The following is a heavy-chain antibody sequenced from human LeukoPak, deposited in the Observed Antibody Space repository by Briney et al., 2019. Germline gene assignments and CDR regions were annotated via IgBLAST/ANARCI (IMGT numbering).Heavy chain of an antibody. D-gene: IGHD3-9*01. CDR3: AKEEGYFDWFWAKGSYYFDY. V-gene: IGHV3-23*01. CDR2: ISGSGGST. Sequence: GGSLRLSCAASGFTFSSYAMSWVRQAPGKGLEWVSDISGSGGSTYYADSVKGRFTISRDNSKNTLYLQMNSLRAEDTAVYYCAKEEGYFDWFWAKGSYYFDYWGQGTLVTVSS. CDR1: GFTFSSYA. J-gene: IGHJ4*02.